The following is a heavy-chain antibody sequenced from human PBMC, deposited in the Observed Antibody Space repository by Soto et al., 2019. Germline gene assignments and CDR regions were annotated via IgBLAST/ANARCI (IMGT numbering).Heavy chain of an antibody. V-gene: IGHV4-39*01. D-gene: IGHD3-22*01. J-gene: IGHJ4*02. Sequence: QLQLQESGPGLVKPSETLSLTCTVSGGSISSSSYYWGWIRQPPGKGLEWIGSIYYSGSTYYNPSLKSRITISLDTAKNQFSLKLSSVTAADTAVYYCVRHGMDYYDSSGYYYSPYYFDYWGQGTLVTVSS. CDR1: GGSISSSSYY. CDR2: IYYSGST. CDR3: VRHGMDYYDSSGYYYSPYYFDY.